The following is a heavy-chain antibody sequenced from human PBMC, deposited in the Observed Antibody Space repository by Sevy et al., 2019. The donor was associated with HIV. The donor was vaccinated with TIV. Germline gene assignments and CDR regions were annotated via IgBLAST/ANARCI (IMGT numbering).Heavy chain of an antibody. CDR3: ARDAVRRGMTTVTGHFDY. D-gene: IGHD4-17*01. Sequence: GGSLRLSCAASGFTFSSYAMHWVRQAPGKGLEWVAVISYDGSNKYYAASVKGRFTISRDNSKNTLYLQMNSLRAEDTAVYYCARDAVRRGMTTVTGHFDYWGQGTLVTVSS. CDR1: GFTFSSYA. V-gene: IGHV3-30-3*01. J-gene: IGHJ4*02. CDR2: ISYDGSNK.